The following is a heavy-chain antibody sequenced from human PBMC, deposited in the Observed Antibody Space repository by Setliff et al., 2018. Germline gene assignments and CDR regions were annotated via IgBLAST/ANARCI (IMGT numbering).Heavy chain of an antibody. Sequence: GSLRLSCAASGLTFRSYWMSWVRQAPGKGLEWVANTKKDGSIKYYLDSVRGRFTISRDNAENSLTLQMNSLRVEDTAVYYCSRDLQGSGDYVVDYWGQGTLVTVSS. CDR3: SRDLQGSGDYVVDY. J-gene: IGHJ4*02. D-gene: IGHD4-17*01. V-gene: IGHV3-7*01. CDR2: TKKDGSIK. CDR1: GLTFRSYW.